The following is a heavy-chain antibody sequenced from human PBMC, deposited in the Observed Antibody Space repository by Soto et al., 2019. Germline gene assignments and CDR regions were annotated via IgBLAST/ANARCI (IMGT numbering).Heavy chain of an antibody. D-gene: IGHD2-2*01. J-gene: IGHJ6*02. CDR2: IIPIPGTA. CDR3: ARSQGSSTSLEIYYYYYYGMDV. V-gene: IGHV1-69*01. Sequence: QVQLVQSGAEVKKPGSSVKVSCKASGGTFSSYAISWVRQAPGQGLEWMGGIIPIPGTANYAQKFQGRVTITADEYTSTAYMELSSMRSEDTAVYYCARSQGSSTSLEIYYYYYYGMDVGGQGTTVTVSS. CDR1: GGTFSSYA.